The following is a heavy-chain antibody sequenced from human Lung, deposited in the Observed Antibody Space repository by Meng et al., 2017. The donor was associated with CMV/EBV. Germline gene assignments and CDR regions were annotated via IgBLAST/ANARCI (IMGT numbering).Heavy chain of an antibody. Sequence: GESLKISCAASGFTFNNYAMHWVRQAPGKGLQWVAVVSYDGNNKYYADSVKGRFTISRDNSKNTLDLQMNSLRAEDTAMYYCAKKGPDCSSTSCPPDAVDIWGQGTMVTVSS. CDR1: GFTFNNYA. CDR3: AKKGPDCSSTSCPPDAVDI. J-gene: IGHJ3*02. D-gene: IGHD2-2*01. CDR2: VSYDGNNK. V-gene: IGHV3-30-3*02.